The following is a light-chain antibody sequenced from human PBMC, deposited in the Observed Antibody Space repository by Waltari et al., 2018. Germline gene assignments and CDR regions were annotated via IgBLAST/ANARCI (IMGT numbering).Light chain of an antibody. CDR2: EVS. J-gene: IGLJ1*01. V-gene: IGLV2-14*01. CDR1: SNDVGGYGS. Sequence: QSALTQPASVSGSPGQSVSISCTGTSNDVGGYGSVSWYQQYPGKAPKLIIYEVSYRPSGISTRVSGSKSGNTASLTISGLQAEDEAVYYCSSHTSTVPHVFGTGTKVTVV. CDR3: SSHTSTVPHV.